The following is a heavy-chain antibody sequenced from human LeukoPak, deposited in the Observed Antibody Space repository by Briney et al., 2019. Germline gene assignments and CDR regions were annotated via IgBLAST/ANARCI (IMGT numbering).Heavy chain of an antibody. CDR1: GYTFSSYG. CDR2: VSTYNGNT. CDR3: ARDRATLRGNNYDLLTGYYTGWDY. J-gene: IGHJ4*02. V-gene: IGHV1-18*01. Sequence: ASVKVSCKTSGYTFSSYGISWVRQAPGQGLEWMGWVSTYNGNTNYAQKLQGRVTMTTDKSTSTAYMKLRSLRSDDTAVYYCARDRATLRGNNYDLLTGYYTGWDYWAQGTLVSVSS. D-gene: IGHD3-9*01.